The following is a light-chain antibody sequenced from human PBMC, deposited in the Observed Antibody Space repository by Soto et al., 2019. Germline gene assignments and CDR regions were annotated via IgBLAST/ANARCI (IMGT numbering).Light chain of an antibody. Sequence: QSALTQPPSASGSPGQSVTISCTGTSSDVGGYNYVSWYQQHPGKAPKLMIYEVSKRPSGVSDRFSRSKSGNTAYLTVSGLQAEDEADYYCSSYAGSTGVFGGGTKVTAL. CDR1: SSDVGGYNY. J-gene: IGLJ3*02. CDR3: SSYAGSTGV. V-gene: IGLV2-8*01. CDR2: EVS.